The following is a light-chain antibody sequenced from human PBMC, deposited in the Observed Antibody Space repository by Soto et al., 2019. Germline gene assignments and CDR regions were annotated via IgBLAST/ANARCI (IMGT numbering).Light chain of an antibody. V-gene: IGKV4-1*01. CDR1: QSVLYTSNNENY. Sequence: DIVMTQSPDSLAVSLGERATINCKSSQSVLYTSNNENYLAWYQQKPGQPPKLLIYWASTRESGVPDRFSGSGSGTDFTLTISSLRAEDVAVYYCQQYYTTPRLTFGGGTKVEIK. J-gene: IGKJ4*01. CDR3: QQYYTTPRLT. CDR2: WAS.